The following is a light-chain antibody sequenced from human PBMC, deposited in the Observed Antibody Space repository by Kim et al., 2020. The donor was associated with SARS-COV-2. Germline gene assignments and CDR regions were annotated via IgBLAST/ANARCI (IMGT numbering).Light chain of an antibody. CDR3: QTWGTGIHWV. CDR1: SVHSSYA. V-gene: IGLV4-69*01. CDR2: LNSDGSH. Sequence: SVKLTCTLRSVHSSYAIAWHQQQPEKGPRYLMKLNSDGSHTKGDGIPDRFSGSSSGAERYLTISSLQSEDEADYYCQTWGTGIHWVFGGGTQLTVL. J-gene: IGLJ3*02.